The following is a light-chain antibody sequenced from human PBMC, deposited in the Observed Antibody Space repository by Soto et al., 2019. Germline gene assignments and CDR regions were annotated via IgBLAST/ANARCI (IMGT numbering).Light chain of an antibody. CDR3: AAWDDSLNGPV. Sequence: QSVLTQPPSVSEAPRQRVTISCSGSSSNIGNNAVHWYQQLPGKAPKLLIYYDDLLPSGVSDRFSGSKSGTSASLAISGLQSEDEAAYYCAAWDDSLNGPVFGTGTKLTVL. V-gene: IGLV1-36*01. J-gene: IGLJ1*01. CDR1: SSNIGNNA. CDR2: YDD.